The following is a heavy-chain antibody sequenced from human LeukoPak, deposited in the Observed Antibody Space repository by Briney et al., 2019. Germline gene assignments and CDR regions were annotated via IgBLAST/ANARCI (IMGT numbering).Heavy chain of an antibody. V-gene: IGHV3-7*03. CDR2: IKLDGSEK. J-gene: IGHJ4*02. CDR1: GFTFGKYW. CDR3: ARDQYDTWSRRGNFDS. Sequence: GGSLRLSCVASGFTFGKYWMSWVRQAPGKGLEWVANIKLDGSEKNYVDSVKGRFTISRDNTKNSLYLQMNSLGVKDTAVFYCARDQYDTWSRRGNFDSWGQGTLVIVSS. D-gene: IGHD3-3*01.